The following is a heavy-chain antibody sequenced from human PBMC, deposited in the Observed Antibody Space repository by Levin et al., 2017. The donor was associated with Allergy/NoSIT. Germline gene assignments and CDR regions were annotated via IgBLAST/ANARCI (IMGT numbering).Heavy chain of an antibody. CDR3: ARARVSSGWDVVPGY. Sequence: GASVKVSCKASGYTFTGYYMHWVRQAPGQGLEWMGWINPNSGGTNYAQKFQGRVTMTRDTSISTAYMELSRLRSDDTAVYYCARARVSSGWDVVPGYWGQGTLVTVSS. CDR1: GYTFTGYY. CDR2: INPNSGGT. D-gene: IGHD6-19*01. J-gene: IGHJ4*02. V-gene: IGHV1-2*02.